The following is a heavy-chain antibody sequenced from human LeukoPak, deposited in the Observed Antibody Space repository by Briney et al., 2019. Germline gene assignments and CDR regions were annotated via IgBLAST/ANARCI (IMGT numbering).Heavy chain of an antibody. CDR3: ATKGSGYKYYYYGMDV. V-gene: IGHV1-3*01. D-gene: IGHD5-12*01. Sequence: ASVKVSCKASGYTFTSYAMHWVRQAPGQRLEWMGWINAGNGNTKYSQKFQGRVTITRDTSASTAYMELSSLRSEDTAVYYRATKGSGYKYYYYGMDVWGQGTTVTVSS. CDR2: INAGNGNT. J-gene: IGHJ6*02. CDR1: GYTFTSYA.